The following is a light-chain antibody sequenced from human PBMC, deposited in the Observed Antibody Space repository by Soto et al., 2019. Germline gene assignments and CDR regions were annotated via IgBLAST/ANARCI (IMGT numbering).Light chain of an antibody. V-gene: IGKV3D-20*02. J-gene: IGKJ5*01. Sequence: EIVLTQSPGTLSLSPGERATLSCRASQSVSSSYLAWYQQKPGQAPRLLISGASGRATGIPVRFSSSGSETDFTLTISRLEPEDFAVYYCQQRSNWPPITFGQGTRLEI. CDR2: GAS. CDR3: QQRSNWPPIT. CDR1: QSVSSSY.